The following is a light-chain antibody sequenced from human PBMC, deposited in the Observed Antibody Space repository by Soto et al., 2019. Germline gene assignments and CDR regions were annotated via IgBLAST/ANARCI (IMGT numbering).Light chain of an antibody. V-gene: IGKV3-15*01. CDR2: DAS. CDR1: QSVYSN. CDR3: QQYNNWPLT. J-gene: IGKJ4*01. Sequence: EIVMTQSPVTLSVSPGEGVTLSCRASQSVYSNLAWYQQKPGQAPRLLIYDASARATDIPARFSGSGSGTDFTLTVSRLQSEDFAVSYCQQYNNWPLTFGGGTKVEIK.